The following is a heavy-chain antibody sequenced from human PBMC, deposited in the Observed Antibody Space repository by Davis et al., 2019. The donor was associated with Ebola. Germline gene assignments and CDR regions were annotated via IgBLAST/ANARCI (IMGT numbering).Heavy chain of an antibody. J-gene: IGHJ4*02. Sequence: GESLKTSCAASGFPFRSYEMNLVRQAPGEGLEWVSYISSSGSTIYYADSVKGRFTIPRDHAKNSLYLQMNSLRAEDTAVYYCAGGWGTGDYWGQGTLVTVSS. D-gene: IGHD3-16*01. V-gene: IGHV3-48*03. CDR2: ISSSGSTI. CDR1: GFPFRSYE. CDR3: AGGWGTGDY.